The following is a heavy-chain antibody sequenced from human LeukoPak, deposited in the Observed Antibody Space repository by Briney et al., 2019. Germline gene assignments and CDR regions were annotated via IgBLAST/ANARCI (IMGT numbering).Heavy chain of an antibody. CDR2: ISSSSSYI. CDR3: ASVVPAAGDDYYYGMDV. J-gene: IGHJ6*04. D-gene: IGHD2-2*01. Sequence: PGGSLRLSCAASGFTFSSYSMSWVRQAPGKGLEWVSSISSSSSYIYYADSVKGRFTISRDNAKNSLYLQMNSLRAEDTAVYYCASVVPAAGDDYYYGMDVWGKGTTVTVSS. V-gene: IGHV3-21*01. CDR1: GFTFSSYS.